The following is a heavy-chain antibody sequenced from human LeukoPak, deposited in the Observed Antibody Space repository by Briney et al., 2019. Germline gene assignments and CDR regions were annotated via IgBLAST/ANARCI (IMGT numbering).Heavy chain of an antibody. D-gene: IGHD1-26*01. CDR1: GFTFSSYG. CDR2: IRYDGSNK. CDR3: AKDKWELLRANHDSFDY. V-gene: IGHV3-30*02. J-gene: IGHJ4*02. Sequence: PGGSLRLSCAASGFTFSSYGMHWVRQAPGKGLEWVAFIRYDGSNKYYADSVKGRFTISRDNSKNTLYLQMNSLRAEDTAVYYCAKDKWELLRANHDSFDYWGQGTLVTVSS.